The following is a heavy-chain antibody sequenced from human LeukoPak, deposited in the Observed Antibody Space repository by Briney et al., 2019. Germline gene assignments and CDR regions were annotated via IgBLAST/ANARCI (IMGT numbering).Heavy chain of an antibody. CDR1: GGSISVYY. V-gene: IGHV4-59*08. Sequence: PSETLSLTCTVSGGSISVYYWSWIRQPPGKGLEWIGYIYHSGSTNYNPSLKSRVTISVDTSKNQFSLKLSSVTAADTAVYYCARHSKYYYDSSGSYVGYFQHWGQGTLVTVSS. J-gene: IGHJ1*01. D-gene: IGHD3-22*01. CDR2: IYHSGST. CDR3: ARHSKYYYDSSGSYVGYFQH.